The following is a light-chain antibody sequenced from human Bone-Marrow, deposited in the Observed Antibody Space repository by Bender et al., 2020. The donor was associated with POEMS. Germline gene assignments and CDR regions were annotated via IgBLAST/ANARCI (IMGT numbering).Light chain of an antibody. J-gene: IGLJ2*01. CDR3: QAWDTYSLI. Sequence: SYEVTQPPSVSVSPGQTASITCSGDDLGDKYVAWYQQKPGQSPVLVIYQDTKRPSGIPERFSGSNSGNTATLTISGTQAMDEADYYCQAWDTYSLIFGGGTKLTGL. CDR2: QDT. CDR1: DLGDKY. V-gene: IGLV3-1*01.